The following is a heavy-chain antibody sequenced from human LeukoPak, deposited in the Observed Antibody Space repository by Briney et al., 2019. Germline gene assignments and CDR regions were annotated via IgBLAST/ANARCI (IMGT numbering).Heavy chain of an antibody. CDR2: INHSGST. J-gene: IGHJ4*02. D-gene: IGHD5-12*01. CDR3: ARDSDIVATELFDY. Sequence: SETLSLTCAVYGGSFSGYYWSWIRQPPGKGLEWIGEINHSGSTNYNPSLKSRVTISVDTSKNQFSLKLSSVTAADTAVYYCARDSDIVATELFDYWGQGTLVTVSS. V-gene: IGHV4-34*01. CDR1: GGSFSGYY.